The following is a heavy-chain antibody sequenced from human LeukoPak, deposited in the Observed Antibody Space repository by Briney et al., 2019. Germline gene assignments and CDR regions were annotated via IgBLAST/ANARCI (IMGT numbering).Heavy chain of an antibody. CDR2: INTNTGNP. J-gene: IGHJ4*02. V-gene: IGHV7-4-1*02. D-gene: IGHD3-22*01. Sequence: ASVKVSCKASGYTFTSYAMNWVRQAPGQGLEWMGWINTNTGNPTYAQGFTGRFVFSLDTSVSTAYLQISSPKAEDTAVYYCARALRSYYYDSSGYYPLDYWGQGTLVTVSS. CDR3: ARALRSYYYDSSGYYPLDY. CDR1: GYTFTSYA.